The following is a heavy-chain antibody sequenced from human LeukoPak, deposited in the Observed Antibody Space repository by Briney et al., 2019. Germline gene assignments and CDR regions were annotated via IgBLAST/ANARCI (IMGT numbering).Heavy chain of an antibody. Sequence: GASVKVSCKASGYTFTSYGISWVRQAPGQGLEWIGWISAYNGNTNYAQKLQGRVTMTTDTSTSTAYMELRSLRSDDTAVYYCARVLGEAVLRYFDWLLPPSGAFDIWGQGTMVTVSS. V-gene: IGHV1-18*01. CDR3: ARVLGEAVLRYFDWLLPPSGAFDI. CDR2: ISAYNGNT. CDR1: GYTFTSYG. D-gene: IGHD3-9*01. J-gene: IGHJ3*02.